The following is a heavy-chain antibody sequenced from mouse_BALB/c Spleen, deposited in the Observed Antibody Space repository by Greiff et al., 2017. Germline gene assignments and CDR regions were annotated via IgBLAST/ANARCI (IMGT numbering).Heavy chain of an antibody. V-gene: IGHV5-17*02. CDR2: ISSGSSTI. D-gene: IGHD2-13*01. CDR3: ASIPLDGDTFAY. CDR1: GFTFSSFG. J-gene: IGHJ3*01. Sequence: EVKVEESGGGLVQPGGSRKLSCAASGFTFSSFGMHWVRQAPEKGLEWVAYISSGSSTIYYADTVKGRFTISRDNPKNTLFLQMTSLRSEDTAMYYCASIPLDGDTFAYWGQGTLVTVSA.